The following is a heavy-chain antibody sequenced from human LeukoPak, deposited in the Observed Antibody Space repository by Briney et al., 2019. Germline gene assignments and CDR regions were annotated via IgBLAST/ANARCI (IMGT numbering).Heavy chain of an antibody. V-gene: IGHV4-59*01. CDR1: GGSISSYY. J-gene: IGHJ5*02. Sequence: SETLSLTCTVSGGSISSYYWSWIRQPPGKGLEWIGYIYYSGSTNYNPSLKSRVTISVDTSKNQFSLKLSSVTAADTAVYYCARDIYGSGSNWFDPWGQGTLVTVSS. D-gene: IGHD3-10*01. CDR3: ARDIYGSGSNWFDP. CDR2: IYYSGST.